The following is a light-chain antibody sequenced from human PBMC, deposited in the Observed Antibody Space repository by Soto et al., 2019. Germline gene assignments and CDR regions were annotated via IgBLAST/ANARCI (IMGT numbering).Light chain of an antibody. Sequence: QSALTQPASVSGSPGQSITISCAGTSSDIGGYKHVSWYQKHPGKAPKLMIFDVSNRPSGVSNRFSGSTSGNTASLTISGLQAEDEADYYCSSYSSSSTLFGGGTKLTVL. V-gene: IGLV2-14*03. J-gene: IGLJ2*01. CDR1: SSDIGGYKH. CDR3: SSYSSSSTL. CDR2: DVS.